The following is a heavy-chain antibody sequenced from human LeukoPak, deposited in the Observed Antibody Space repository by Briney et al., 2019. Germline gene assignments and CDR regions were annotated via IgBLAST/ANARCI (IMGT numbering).Heavy chain of an antibody. D-gene: IGHD1-1*01. CDR1: GFTFSSYS. Sequence: GGSLRLSCAASGFTFSSYSMYWVRQAPGKGLEWVSGLHIGGNTEYVDSVRGRFIISRDNSRNMLFLQMNNLRPEDTAVYYCTRYDIQKGWFGPWGQGTLVTVSS. V-gene: IGHV3-53*01. J-gene: IGHJ5*02. CDR3: TRYDIQKGWFGP. CDR2: LHIGGNT.